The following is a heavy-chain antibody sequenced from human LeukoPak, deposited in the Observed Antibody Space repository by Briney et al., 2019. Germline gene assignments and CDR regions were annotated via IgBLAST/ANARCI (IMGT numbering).Heavy chain of an antibody. CDR3: ARDPSKTTVTTAGASYYMDV. CDR1: GYTFTSHY. D-gene: IGHD4-11*01. J-gene: IGHJ6*03. V-gene: IGHV1-46*01. CDR2: INPTGGST. Sequence: EASVKVSCKASGYTFTSHYMHWVRQAPEKGLEWMGIINPTGGSTSYAQKFQGRVTMTRDTSTSTDYMELSSLRSEDTAVYYCARDPSKTTVTTAGASYYMDVWGKGTTVTVSS.